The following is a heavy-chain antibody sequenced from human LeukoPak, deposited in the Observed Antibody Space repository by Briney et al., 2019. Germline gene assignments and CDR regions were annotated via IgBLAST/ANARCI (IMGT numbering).Heavy chain of an antibody. CDR2: IRSKAYGGTT. Sequence: GGSLRLSCAASGFTFSSYAMSWVRQAPGKGLEWVGFIRSKAYGGTTEYAASVKGRFTISRDDSKSIAYLQMNSLKTEDTAVYYCTREGPRGYYYDSSGFDYWGQGTLVTVSS. D-gene: IGHD3-22*01. J-gene: IGHJ4*02. V-gene: IGHV3-49*04. CDR1: GFTFSSYA. CDR3: TREGPRGYYYDSSGFDY.